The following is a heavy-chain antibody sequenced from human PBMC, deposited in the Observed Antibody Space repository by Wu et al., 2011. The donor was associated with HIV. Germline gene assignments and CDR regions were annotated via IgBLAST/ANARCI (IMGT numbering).Heavy chain of an antibody. CDR2: INPNSGGT. D-gene: IGHD2-2*01. V-gene: IGHV1-2*02. CDR1: GYTFTGYY. J-gene: IGHJ5*02. Sequence: QVQLVQSGAEVKKPGASVKVSCKASGYTFTGYYMHWVRQAPGQGLEWMGWINPNSGGTNYAQKFQGRVTMTRDTSISIGYMELSRLRSDDTAVYYCARAPGGIVVIPADNWFDPWGQGTLVTVSS. CDR3: ARAPGGIVVIPADNWFDP.